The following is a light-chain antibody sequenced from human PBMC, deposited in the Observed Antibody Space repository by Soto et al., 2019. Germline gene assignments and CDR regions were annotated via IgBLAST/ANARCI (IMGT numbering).Light chain of an antibody. CDR2: QVT. V-gene: IGLV2-14*01. Sequence: QSALTQPASVSGSPGQSITISCTGTSSDIGGCYYVSWYQHHPGKAPKLLIYQVTNRPSRVSNRFSGSKSGNTASLTISGLQADDEADYYCTSYSSSDISYVFGTGTKVTVL. J-gene: IGLJ1*01. CDR3: TSYSSSDISYV. CDR1: SSDIGGCYY.